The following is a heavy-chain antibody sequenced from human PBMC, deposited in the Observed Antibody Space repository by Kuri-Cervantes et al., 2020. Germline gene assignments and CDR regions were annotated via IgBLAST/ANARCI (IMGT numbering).Heavy chain of an antibody. CDR1: GFTFSNYG. CDR2: VRYDGSNK. Sequence: GGSLSISCEASGFTFSNYGMNWVRQAPGKGLEWVAFVRYDGSNKYYADSVKGRFTISRDNSKNTLYLQMSSLRAEDTAVYYCAGAPPADIYFDYWGQGTLVTVSS. CDR3: AGAPPADIYFDY. D-gene: IGHD3-9*01. V-gene: IGHV3-30*02. J-gene: IGHJ4*02.